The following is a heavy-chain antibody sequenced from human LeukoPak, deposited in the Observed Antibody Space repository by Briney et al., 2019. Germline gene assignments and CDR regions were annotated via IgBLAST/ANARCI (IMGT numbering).Heavy chain of an antibody. CDR3: ARDPTRTYYYDSSGGY. Sequence: GASVKVSCKASGYTFTSYYMHWVRQAPGQGLEWMGIINPSGGSTSYAQKFQGRVTMTRDTSTSTVHMELSSLRSEDTAVYYCARDPTRTYYYDSSGGYWGQGTLVTVSS. CDR2: INPSGGST. V-gene: IGHV1-46*01. D-gene: IGHD3-22*01. J-gene: IGHJ4*02. CDR1: GYTFTSYY.